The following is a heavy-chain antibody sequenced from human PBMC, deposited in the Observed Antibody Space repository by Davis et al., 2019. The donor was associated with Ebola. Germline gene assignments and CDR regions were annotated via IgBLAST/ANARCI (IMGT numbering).Heavy chain of an antibody. CDR3: ARTAQGVIIT. CDR1: GFTFSSYS. V-gene: IGHV3-7*01. D-gene: IGHD3-10*01. J-gene: IGHJ4*02. Sequence: GGSLRLSCAASGFTFSSYSTSWVRQAPGKGLEWVANIKQDGSEKYYVDSVKGRFTISRDNAKNSLYLQMNSLRAEDTAVYYCARTAQGVIITWGQGTLVTVSS. CDR2: IKQDGSEK.